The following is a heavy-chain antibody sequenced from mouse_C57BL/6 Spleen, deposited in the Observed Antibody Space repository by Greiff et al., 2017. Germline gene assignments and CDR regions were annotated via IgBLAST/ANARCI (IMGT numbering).Heavy chain of an antibody. CDR3: ARGLINAMDY. V-gene: IGHV5-17*01. CDR1: GFTFSDYG. J-gene: IGHJ4*01. CDR2: ISSGSSTI. D-gene: IGHD1-1*01. Sequence: EVMLVESGGGLVKPGGSLKLSCAASGFTFSDYGMHWVRQAPEKGLAWVAYISSGSSTIYYADTVKGRFTITGDNAKNTLFLQMTSLRSEDTAMYYCARGLINAMDYWGQGTSVTVSS.